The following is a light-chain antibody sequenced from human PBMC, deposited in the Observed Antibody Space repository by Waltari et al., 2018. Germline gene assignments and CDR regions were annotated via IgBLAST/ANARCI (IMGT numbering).Light chain of an antibody. Sequence: EIVLTQSPATLSLSPGDRATLPCRASQSVSSYLAWYQQKPRQAPRLLIYDASNRATGIPARFSGSGSGTDFTLTISSLEPEDFAVYYCQQRSNWPPRYTFGQGTKLEIK. CDR1: QSVSSY. CDR2: DAS. V-gene: IGKV3-11*01. CDR3: QQRSNWPPRYT. J-gene: IGKJ2*01.